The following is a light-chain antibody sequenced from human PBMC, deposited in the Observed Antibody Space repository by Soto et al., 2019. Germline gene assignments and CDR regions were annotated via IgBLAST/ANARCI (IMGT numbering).Light chain of an antibody. Sequence: EIVLSQSPGTLSLSPGERATLSCRASQSVTSTSLSWYQQKTGQAPRLLIHDAANRATGIPDRFSGRGSVTDFTLTISRLEAEDFAVYYCQLYGSSPLYTFGQGTTLEIK. CDR1: QSVTSTS. CDR3: QLYGSSPLYT. V-gene: IGKV3-20*01. J-gene: IGKJ2*01. CDR2: DAA.